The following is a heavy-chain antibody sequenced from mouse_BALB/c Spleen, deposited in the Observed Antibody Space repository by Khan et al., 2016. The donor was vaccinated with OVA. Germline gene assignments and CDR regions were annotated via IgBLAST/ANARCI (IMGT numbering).Heavy chain of an antibody. V-gene: IGHV1S81*02. J-gene: IGHJ2*01. CDR2: IYPGDGRT. CDR1: GYTFTNYW. CDR3: VRNAYFGNYCDD. Sequence: QVQLQQPGAELVKPGASVKLSCKASGYTFTNYWVHWVKQRPGQGLEWIGEIYPGDGRTNNNEKFKNKATLTVAKASRPAYIYLSSLASEDSAVDYWVRNAYFGNYCDDWGQGTTLTVSS. D-gene: IGHD2-10*01.